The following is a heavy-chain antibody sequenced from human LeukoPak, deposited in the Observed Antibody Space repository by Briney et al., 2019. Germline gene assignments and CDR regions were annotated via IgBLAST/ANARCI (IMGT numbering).Heavy chain of an antibody. Sequence: SGPVLVKPTETLTLTCTVSGFSLSNARMGVSWIRQPPGKALERLAHIFSNDEKSYSTSLKSRLTISKDTSKSQVVLTMTNMDPVDTATYYCARISGRYYGSGSPHDYWGQGTLVTVSS. CDR1: GFSLSNARMG. J-gene: IGHJ4*02. CDR3: ARISGRYYGSGSPHDY. CDR2: IFSNDEK. V-gene: IGHV2-26*01. D-gene: IGHD3-10*01.